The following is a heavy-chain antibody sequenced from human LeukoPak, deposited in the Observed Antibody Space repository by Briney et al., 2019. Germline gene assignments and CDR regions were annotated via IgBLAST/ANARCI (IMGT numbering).Heavy chain of an antibody. CDR1: GFTFSTYS. J-gene: IGHJ4*02. V-gene: IGHV3-48*02. Sequence: GGSLRLSCAASGFTFSTYSMHWVRQAPGKGLEWVSYISSSSSTIYYADSVKGRFTISRDNAKNSLYLQMNGLRDEDTAVYYCARDRHSGSYYNFDYWGQGTLVTVSS. CDR3: ARDRHSGSYYNFDY. CDR2: ISSSSSTI. D-gene: IGHD1-26*01.